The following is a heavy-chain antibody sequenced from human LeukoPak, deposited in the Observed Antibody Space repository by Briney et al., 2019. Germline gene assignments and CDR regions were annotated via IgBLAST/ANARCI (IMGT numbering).Heavy chain of an antibody. CDR3: AKGQGLPYYYYYGMDV. Sequence: GGSLRLPCAASGFTFSKYAMSWVRQAPGKGLEWVSAISGSGDSTYYADSVKGRFTISRDNSKNTLYLQMDSLRAEDTAVYYCAKGQGLPYYYYYGMDVWGQGTTVTVSS. CDR2: ISGSGDST. V-gene: IGHV3-23*01. J-gene: IGHJ6*02. CDR1: GFTFSKYA.